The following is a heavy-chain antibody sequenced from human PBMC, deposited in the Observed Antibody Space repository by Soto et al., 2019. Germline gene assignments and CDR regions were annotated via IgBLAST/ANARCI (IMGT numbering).Heavy chain of an antibody. D-gene: IGHD3-10*01. J-gene: IGHJ5*02. CDR3: ARDAISMVRGTKNWFDP. CDR1: GXIFSDHA. Sequence: GSLRLSCDASGXIFSDHAMSWVRQAPGKGLELVSAISGNGIATYYADAVKGRFTISRDNSKNTLYLQMNRLRADDTAVYYCARDAISMVRGTKNWFDPWGQGTLGTVS. CDR2: ISGNGIAT. V-gene: IGHV3-23*01.